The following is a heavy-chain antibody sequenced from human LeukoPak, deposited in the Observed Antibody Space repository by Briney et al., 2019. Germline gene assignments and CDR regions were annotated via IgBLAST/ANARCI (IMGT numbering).Heavy chain of an antibody. J-gene: IGHJ1*01. D-gene: IGHD4-17*01. Sequence: PGRSLRLSCAASGFTFSSYGMHWVRQAPGKGLEWVAVISYDGSNKYYADSVKGRFTISRDNSKNTLYLQMKSLRAGDTAFYYCAKGSTVTFASEYFQHWGQGTLVTVSS. CDR3: AKGSTVTFASEYFQH. CDR2: ISYDGSNK. V-gene: IGHV3-30*18. CDR1: GFTFSSYG.